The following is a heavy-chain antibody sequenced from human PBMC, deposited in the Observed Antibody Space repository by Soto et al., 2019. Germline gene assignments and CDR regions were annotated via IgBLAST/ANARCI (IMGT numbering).Heavy chain of an antibody. D-gene: IGHD6-19*01. Sequence: GGSLRLSCAASGFTFSSYGMHWVRQAPGKGLEWVAVISYDGSNKYYADSVKGRFTISRDNSKNTLYLQMNSLRAEDTAVYYYGKDYRSALMDVWGQGTTVPVSS. CDR3: GKDYRSALMDV. V-gene: IGHV3-30*18. CDR2: ISYDGSNK. CDR1: GFTFSSYG. J-gene: IGHJ6*02.